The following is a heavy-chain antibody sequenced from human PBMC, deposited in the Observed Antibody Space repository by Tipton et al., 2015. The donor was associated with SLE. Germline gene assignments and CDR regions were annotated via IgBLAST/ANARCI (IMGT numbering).Heavy chain of an antibody. CDR2: IYTSGST. D-gene: IGHD6-13*01. CDR3: ARPGYSSSWYGPYFDY. CDR1: GGSISSGSYY. J-gene: IGHJ4*02. V-gene: IGHV4-61*02. Sequence: TLSLTCTVSGGSISSGSYYWSWIRQPAGKGLEWIGRIYTSGSTKYNPSLKSRVTISVDTSKNQFSLKLSSVTAADTAVYYCARPGYSSSWYGPYFDYWGQGTLVTVSS.